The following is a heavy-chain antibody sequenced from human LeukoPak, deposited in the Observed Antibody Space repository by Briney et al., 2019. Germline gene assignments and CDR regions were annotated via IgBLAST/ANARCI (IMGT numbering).Heavy chain of an antibody. D-gene: IGHD6-19*01. V-gene: IGHV4-39*01. CDR3: ASSGWYLSSFN. Sequence: PSETLSLTYTVSGGSISSSSYYWGWIRQPPGKGLEWIGSIYYSGSTYYNASLKSRVTISVDTSKNQFSLKLSSVTAADTAVYYCASSGWYLSSFNWGQGTLVTVSS. CDR1: GGSISSSSYY. CDR2: IYYSGST. J-gene: IGHJ4*02.